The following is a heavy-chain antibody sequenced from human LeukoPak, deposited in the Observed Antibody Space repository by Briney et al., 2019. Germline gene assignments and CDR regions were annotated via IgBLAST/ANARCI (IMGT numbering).Heavy chain of an antibody. Sequence: PGGSLRLSCAASGFTFSSYNMNWVRQAPGKGLEWVSYISSSSSTIYSADSVKGRFTISRDNAKNSLYLQMNSLRDEDTAVYYCARAERTVNVFDIWGQGAIVTVSS. V-gene: IGHV3-48*02. CDR3: ARAERTVNVFDI. CDR2: ISSSSSTI. D-gene: IGHD1-1*01. J-gene: IGHJ3*02. CDR1: GFTFSSYN.